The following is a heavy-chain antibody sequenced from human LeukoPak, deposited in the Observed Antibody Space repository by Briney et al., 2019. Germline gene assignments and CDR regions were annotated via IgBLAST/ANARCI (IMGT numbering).Heavy chain of an antibody. D-gene: IGHD2-15*01. V-gene: IGHV1-69*04. Sequence: SVKVSCKASGGTFSSYAISWVRQAPGQGLEWIGRIIPILGIANYAQKFQGRVTITADKSTSTAYMELSSLRSEDTAVYYCARDGLVGILYGMDVWGQGTTVTVSS. CDR2: IIPILGIA. CDR1: GGTFSSYA. J-gene: IGHJ6*02. CDR3: ARDGLVGILYGMDV.